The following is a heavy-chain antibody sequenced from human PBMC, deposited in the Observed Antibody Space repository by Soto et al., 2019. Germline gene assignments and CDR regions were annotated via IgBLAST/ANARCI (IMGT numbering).Heavy chain of an antibody. J-gene: IGHJ4*02. D-gene: IGHD2-8*01. CDR1: GFTFSSYA. Sequence: GGSLRLSCAASGFTFSSYAMSWVRQAPGKGLEWVSAISGSGGSTYYADSVKGRFTISRDNSKNTLYLQMNSLRAEDTAVYYCAQLREYCTNGVCYIPPSLGTFDYWGQGTLVTVSS. V-gene: IGHV3-23*01. CDR3: AQLREYCTNGVCYIPPSLGTFDY. CDR2: ISGSGGST.